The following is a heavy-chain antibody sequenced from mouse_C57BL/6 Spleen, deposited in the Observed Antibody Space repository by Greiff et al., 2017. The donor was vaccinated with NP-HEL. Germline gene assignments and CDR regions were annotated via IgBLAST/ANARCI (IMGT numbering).Heavy chain of an antibody. CDR2: IWSGGST. Sequence: QVQLQQSGPGLVQPSQSLSITCTVSGFSFTSYGVHWVRQSPGKGLEWLGVIWSGGSTDYNAAFISRLSISKDNSKSQVFFKMNSLQADDTAIYYCARKDYDSWFAYWGQGTLVTVSA. D-gene: IGHD2-4*01. CDR1: GFSFTSYG. CDR3: ARKDYDSWFAY. V-gene: IGHV2-2*01. J-gene: IGHJ3*01.